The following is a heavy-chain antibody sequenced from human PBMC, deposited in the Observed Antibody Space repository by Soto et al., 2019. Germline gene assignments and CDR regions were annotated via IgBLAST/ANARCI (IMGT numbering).Heavy chain of an antibody. CDR3: ARHRHDILTGRSNWFDP. CDR1: GGSISSSSYY. Sequence: QLQLQESGPGLVKPSETLSLTCTVSGGSISSSSYYWGWIRQPPGKGLEWIGSIYYSGSTYYNPSLKSRVTISVDTSKNQFSLKLSSVTAADTAVYYCARHRHDILTGRSNWFDPWGQGTLVTVSS. CDR2: IYYSGST. J-gene: IGHJ5*02. D-gene: IGHD3-9*01. V-gene: IGHV4-39*01.